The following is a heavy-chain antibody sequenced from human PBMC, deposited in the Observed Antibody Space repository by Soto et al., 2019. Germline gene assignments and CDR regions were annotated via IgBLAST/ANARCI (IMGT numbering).Heavy chain of an antibody. CDR3: ARNDRDASSGSRVIDS. CDR1: RYIFTNYW. CDR2: IYPGDSDT. D-gene: IGHD1-26*01. V-gene: IGHV5-51*01. Sequence: GESLKISCEASRYIFTNYWIGWVRQMPGKGLEWMGFIYPGDSDTRYSPSFQGQVTISADNSIGTAYLQWSSLKASDTAMYFCARNDRDASSGSRVIDSWGQGTLVTVSS. J-gene: IGHJ5*01.